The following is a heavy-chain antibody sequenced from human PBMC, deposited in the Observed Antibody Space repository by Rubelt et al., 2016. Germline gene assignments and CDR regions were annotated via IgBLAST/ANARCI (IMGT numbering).Heavy chain of an antibody. Sequence: QVQLVQSGAEVKKPGASVKVSCKAAGYSFTTYSIHWVRQAPGQRLEGMGWINAGNGNTKYSQKFRGRVTITRDTCASTAYMELSSLRSEDTAIYYCATGYSSGWYVAYWGQGTLVTVSS. D-gene: IGHD6-19*01. V-gene: IGHV1-3*01. CDR2: INAGNGNT. CDR1: GYSFTTYS. CDR3: ATGYSSGWYVAY. J-gene: IGHJ4*02.